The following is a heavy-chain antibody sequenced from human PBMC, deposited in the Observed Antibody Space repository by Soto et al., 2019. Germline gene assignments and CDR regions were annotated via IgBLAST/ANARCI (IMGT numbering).Heavy chain of an antibody. CDR1: GYTFTSYY. Sequence: QVQLVQSGAEVKKPGASVKVSYKASGYTFTSYYMHWVRQAPGQGLEWMGIINPSGGSTSYAQKFQGRVTMTRDTSTSTVYMALSSLRSEDTAVYYCARDGRDPMTTVTNFDYWGQGTLVTVSS. V-gene: IGHV1-46*01. D-gene: IGHD4-4*01. J-gene: IGHJ4*02. CDR3: ARDGRDPMTTVTNFDY. CDR2: INPSGGST.